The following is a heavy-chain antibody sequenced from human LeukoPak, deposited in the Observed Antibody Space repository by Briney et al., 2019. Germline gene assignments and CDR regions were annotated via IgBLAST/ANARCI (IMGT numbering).Heavy chain of an antibody. CDR2: ISGSGGST. V-gene: IGHV3-23*01. J-gene: IGHJ5*02. CDR1: GFTFSSYA. CDR3: AKDYLDYYDSGGFDP. Sequence: PGGSLRLSCAASGFTFSSYAMSWVRQAPGKGLEWVSAISGSGGSTYYADSVKGRFTISRDNSKNTLYLQMNSLRAEDTAVYYCAKDYLDYYDSGGFDPWGQGTLVTVSS. D-gene: IGHD3-22*01.